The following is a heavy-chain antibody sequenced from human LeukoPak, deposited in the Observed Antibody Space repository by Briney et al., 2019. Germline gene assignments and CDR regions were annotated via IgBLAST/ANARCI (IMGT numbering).Heavy chain of an antibody. CDR3: ARPYYYGSGSYSAPAD. CDR2: ISSSSSTI. D-gene: IGHD3-10*01. Sequence: GGSLRLSCAASGFTFSSYSMNWVRQAPGKGLEWVSYISSSSSTIYYADSVKGRFTISRDNAKNSLYLQMNSLRAEDTAVYYCARPYYYGSGSYSAPADWGQGTLVTVSS. CDR1: GFTFSSYS. J-gene: IGHJ4*02. V-gene: IGHV3-48*01.